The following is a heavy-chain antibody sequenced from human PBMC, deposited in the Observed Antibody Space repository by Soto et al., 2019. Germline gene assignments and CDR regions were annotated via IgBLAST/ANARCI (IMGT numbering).Heavy chain of an antibody. V-gene: IGHV3-74*01. CDR3: AKGYSSGWPHYFDS. J-gene: IGHJ4*02. D-gene: IGHD6-19*01. CDR1: GFTFSSYW. Sequence: PGGSLRLSCAASGFTFSSYWMHWVRQAPGKGLVWVSRINSDGSSTSYADSVKGRFTISRDNAKNTLYLQMNSLRAEDTAVYYCAKGYSSGWPHYFDSWGQGTLVTVSS. CDR2: INSDGSST.